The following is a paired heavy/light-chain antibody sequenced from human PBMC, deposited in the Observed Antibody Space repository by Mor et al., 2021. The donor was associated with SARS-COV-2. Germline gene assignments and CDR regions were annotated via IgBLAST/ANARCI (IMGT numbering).Heavy chain of an antibody. V-gene: IGHV1-69*05. CDR1: GGTFSSYA. CDR2: IIPIFGTA. J-gene: IGHJ6*02. CDR3: ASRGYDILTGYMVRVPMDV. Sequence: QVQLVQSGAEVKKPGSSVKVSCKASGGTFSSYAISWVRQAPGQGLEWMGGIIPIFGTANYAQKFQGRVTITTDESTSTAYMELSSLRSEDTAVYYCASRGYDILTGYMVRVPMDVWGQGTTVTVSS. D-gene: IGHD3-9*01.
Light chain of an antibody. V-gene: IGLV7-46*01. CDR3: LLSYSGPGV. CDR2: DTS. J-gene: IGLJ3*02. CDR1: TGAVTSGHY. Sequence: QAVVTQEPSLTVSPGGTVTLTCGSSTGAVTSGHYPYWFQQKPGQAPRTLIYDTSNKHSWTPARFSGSLLGGKAALTLSGAQPEDEAEYYCLLSYSGPGVFGGGTKLTVL.